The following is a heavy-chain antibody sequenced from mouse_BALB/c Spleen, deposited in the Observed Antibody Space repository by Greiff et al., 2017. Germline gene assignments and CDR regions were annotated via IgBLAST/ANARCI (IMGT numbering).Heavy chain of an antibody. CDR1: GFTFSSYG. CDR3: ARPYDYDGGDYFDY. J-gene: IGHJ2*01. D-gene: IGHD2-4*01. Sequence: EVQVVESGGGLVQPGGSLKLSCAASGFTFSSYGMSWVRQTPDKRLEWVATISSGGSYTYYPDSVKGRFTISRDNAKNTLYLQMSSLKSEDTAMYYCARPYDYDGGDYFDYWGQGTTLTVSS. V-gene: IGHV5-6*01. CDR2: ISSGGSYT.